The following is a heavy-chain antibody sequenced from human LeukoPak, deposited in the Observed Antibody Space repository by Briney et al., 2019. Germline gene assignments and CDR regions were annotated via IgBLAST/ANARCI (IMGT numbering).Heavy chain of an antibody. CDR2: IKSWGRT. Sequence: SETLSHTCAVYGGSFSGYYWGWIRQPPGKGLGWVGEIKSWGRTNTNPSLMGRVPISVDTSKNQFSLKLSSVTAADTAVYYCARTREDFWRGYPHYYYYMDVWGKGTTVTVSS. J-gene: IGHJ6*03. D-gene: IGHD3-3*01. V-gene: IGHV4-34*01. CDR3: ARTREDFWRGYPHYYYYMDV. CDR1: GGSFSGYY.